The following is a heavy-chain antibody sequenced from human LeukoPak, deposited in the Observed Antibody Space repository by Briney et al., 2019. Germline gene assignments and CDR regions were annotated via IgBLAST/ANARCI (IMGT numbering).Heavy chain of an antibody. CDR3: ARANYGAVDYFDY. CDR1: GFTVSSNY. CDR2: IYSGGST. D-gene: IGHD4-17*01. J-gene: IGHJ4*02. V-gene: IGHV3-66*02. Sequence: PGGSLRLSCAASGFTVSSNYISWVRQAPGKGLEWVSVIYSGGSTYYADSVKGRFTISRDNSKNTLYLQMNSLRAEDTAVYYCARANYGAVDYFDYWGQGTLVTVSS.